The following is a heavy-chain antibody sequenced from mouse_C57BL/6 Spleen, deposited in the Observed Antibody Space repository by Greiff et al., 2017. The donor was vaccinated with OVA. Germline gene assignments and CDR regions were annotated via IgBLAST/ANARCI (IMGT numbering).Heavy chain of an antibody. V-gene: IGHV5-6*02. CDR2: ISSGGGYT. D-gene: IGHD1-1*01. CDR3: ARQSPYYYGSSYYFDY. CDR1: GFTFSSYG. J-gene: IGHJ2*01. Sequence: DVMLVESGGDLVKPGGSLKLSCAASGFTFSSYGMSWVRQTPDKRLEWVATISSGGGYTYSPDSVKGRFTISRDNAKNTLYLQMSSLKSEDTAMYYCARQSPYYYGSSYYFDYWGQGTTLTVSS.